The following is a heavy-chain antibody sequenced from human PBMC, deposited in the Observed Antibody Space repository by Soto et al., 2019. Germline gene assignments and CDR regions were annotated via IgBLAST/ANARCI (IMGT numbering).Heavy chain of an antibody. V-gene: IGHV4-59*01. CDR3: AREVVGGSGSYYTDYYGMDV. CDR1: GGSISSYY. Sequence: PSETLSLTCTVSGGSISSYYWSWIRQPPGKGLEWIGYIYYSGSTNYNPSLKSRVTISVDTSKNQFSLKLSSVTAADTAVYYCAREVVGGSGSYYTDYYGMDVWGQGTTVTVSS. CDR2: IYYSGST. J-gene: IGHJ6*02. D-gene: IGHD3-10*01.